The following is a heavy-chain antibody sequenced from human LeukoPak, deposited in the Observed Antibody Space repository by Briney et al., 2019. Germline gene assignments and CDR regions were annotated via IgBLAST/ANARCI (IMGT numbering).Heavy chain of an antibody. CDR2: IYYSGST. Sequence: TSETLSLTCSVSGGSISSDDYCWNWIRQHPGKGLEWIGYIYYSGSTYYNPSLKSRVALSVDTSKNQFSLKLSSLTAADTAAYYCAKSREEIRGLDAFDIWGQGTMVTVSS. D-gene: IGHD5-24*01. CDR1: GGSISSDDYC. V-gene: IGHV4-31*03. CDR3: AKSREEIRGLDAFDI. J-gene: IGHJ3*02.